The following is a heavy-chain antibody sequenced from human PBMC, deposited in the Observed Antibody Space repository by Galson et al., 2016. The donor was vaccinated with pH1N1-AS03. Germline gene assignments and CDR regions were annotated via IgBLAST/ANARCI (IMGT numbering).Heavy chain of an antibody. J-gene: IGHJ5*02. CDR1: GFNFSASA. CDR2: IRAKAYNYAT. V-gene: IGHV3-73*01. CDR3: TRHPRRAAGGLGGFDP. D-gene: IGHD6-13*01. Sequence: SLRLSCAASGFNFSASAMHWVRQTSGNGLEWIGRIRAKAYNYATEYAAPVRGRFTISKDDSKNTAFLQMNSLKIEDTAVYYCTRHPRRAAGGLGGFDPWGQGTLVTVSS.